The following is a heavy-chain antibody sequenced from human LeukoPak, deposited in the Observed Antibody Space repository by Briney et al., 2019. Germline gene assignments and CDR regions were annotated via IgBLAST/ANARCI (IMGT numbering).Heavy chain of an antibody. CDR2: LYYSGST. D-gene: IGHD3-22*01. Sequence: PSGTLSLTCTVSGGSISSSSYYWGWIRPPPGKGLECMGNLYYSGSTYYNPSLKSRVTISVDTSKNQFSLKLSSVTAADTAVYYCAREYDSSGHYYRAPFDYWGQGTLVTVSS. CDR3: AREYDSSGHYYRAPFDY. V-gene: IGHV4-39*02. J-gene: IGHJ4*02. CDR1: GGSISSSSYY.